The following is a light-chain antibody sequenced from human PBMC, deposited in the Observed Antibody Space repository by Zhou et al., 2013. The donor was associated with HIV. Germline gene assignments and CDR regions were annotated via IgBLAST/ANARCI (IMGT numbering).Light chain of an antibody. CDR1: QSVSSSY. V-gene: IGKV3-20*01. CDR2: GAS. CDR3: QQYGSF. Sequence: IVLTQSPGTLSLSPGERATLSCRASQSVSSSYLAWYQQKPGQAPRLLIYGASSRATGIPDRFSGSGPGTDFTLTISRLEPEDFAVYYCQQYGSFFGPGTKVDIK. J-gene: IGKJ3*01.